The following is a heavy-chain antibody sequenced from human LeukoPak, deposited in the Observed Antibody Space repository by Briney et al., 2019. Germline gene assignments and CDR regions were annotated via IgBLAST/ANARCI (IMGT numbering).Heavy chain of an antibody. CDR3: ARGPNRWWVVSRNWGMDV. V-gene: IGHV3-43*01. D-gene: IGHD2-15*01. J-gene: IGHJ6*02. CDR2: ISWDESTT. CDR1: GLSIGDNS. Sequence: PGGSLRLSCAASGLSIGDNSMHWVRQAPGKGLEWVSLISWDESTTYYSDSAKGRLTVSRDSSKNSLHLQMNSLRTEDTALYYCARGPNRWWVVSRNWGMDVWGQGTTVTVSS.